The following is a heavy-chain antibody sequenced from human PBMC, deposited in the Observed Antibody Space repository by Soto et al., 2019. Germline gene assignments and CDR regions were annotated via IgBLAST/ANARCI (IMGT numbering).Heavy chain of an antibody. CDR3: ARDSPIGSTFSGYDAIDS. CDR1: GGTFSTST. J-gene: IGHJ4*02. D-gene: IGHD5-12*01. Sequence: SVKVSCKASGGTFSTSTFTWVRQAPGQGLEWMGRTIPLLNVANYAQDFQGRLTITADKSTSTTYMELTSLTSKDTAVYYCARDSPIGSTFSGYDAIDSWGQGTLVTV. CDR2: TIPLLNVA. V-gene: IGHV1-69*04.